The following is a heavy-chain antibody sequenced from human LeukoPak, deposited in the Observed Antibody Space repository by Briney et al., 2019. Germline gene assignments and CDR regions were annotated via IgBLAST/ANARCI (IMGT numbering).Heavy chain of an antibody. CDR3: ARGDGYNSYYFDY. CDR2: ISSSGSTI. Sequence: PGGSLRLSCAASGFTFSDYYMSWIRQAPGKGLEWVSYISSSGSTIYYADSVKGRLTISRDSAKNSLYLQMNSLRVEDTAVYYCARGDGYNSYYFDYWGQGTLVTVSS. D-gene: IGHD5-24*01. V-gene: IGHV3-11*04. CDR1: GFTFSDYY. J-gene: IGHJ4*02.